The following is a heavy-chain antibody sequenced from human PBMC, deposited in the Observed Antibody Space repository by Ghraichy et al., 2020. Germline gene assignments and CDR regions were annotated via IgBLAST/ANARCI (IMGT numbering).Heavy chain of an antibody. Sequence: SETLSLTCTVSGGSISSGGYYWSWIRQHPGKGLEWIGYIYYSGSTYYNPSLKSRVTISVDTSKNQFSLKLSSVTAADTAVYYCATVVNRVLVDYWGQGTLVTVSS. CDR2: IYYSGST. V-gene: IGHV4-31*03. CDR3: ATVVNRVLVDY. D-gene: IGHD4-23*01. J-gene: IGHJ4*02. CDR1: GGSISSGGYY.